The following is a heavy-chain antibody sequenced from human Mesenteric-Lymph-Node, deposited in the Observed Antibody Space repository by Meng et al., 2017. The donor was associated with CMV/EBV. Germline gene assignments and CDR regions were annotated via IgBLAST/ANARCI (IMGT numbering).Heavy chain of an antibody. Sequence: SETLSLTCTVSGGSISSYYWSWIRQPPGKGLEWIGYIYYSGSTNYNPSLKSRVTISVDTSKNQFSLKLSSVTAADTAVYYCASNTIFGVPNYYGMDVWGQGTTVTVSS. CDR3: ASNTIFGVPNYYGMDV. D-gene: IGHD3-3*01. V-gene: IGHV4-59*12. J-gene: IGHJ6*02. CDR1: GGSISSYY. CDR2: IYYSGST.